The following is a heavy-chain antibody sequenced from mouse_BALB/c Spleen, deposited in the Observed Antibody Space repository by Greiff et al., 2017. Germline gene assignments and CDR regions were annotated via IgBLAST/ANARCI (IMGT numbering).Heavy chain of an antibody. CDR2: ISDGGSYT. CDR3: ARGANWAAWFAY. CDR1: GFTFSDYY. D-gene: IGHD4-1*01. V-gene: IGHV5-4*02. Sequence: EVQLVESGGGLVKPGGSLKLSCAASGFTFSDYYMYWVRQTPEKRLEWVVTISDGGSYTYYPDSVKGRFTISRDNAKNNLYLQMSSLKSEDTAMYYCARGANWAAWFAYWGQGTLVTVSA. J-gene: IGHJ3*01.